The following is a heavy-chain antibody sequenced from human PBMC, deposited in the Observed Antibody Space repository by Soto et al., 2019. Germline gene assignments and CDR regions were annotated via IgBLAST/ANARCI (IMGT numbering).Heavy chain of an antibody. V-gene: IGHV4-31*02. CDR1: GGSISRGGFY. J-gene: IGHJ3*01. CDR2: IFYSGNG. D-gene: IGHD2-21*01. CDR3: ARDQIALNSFDV. Sequence: SETLSLTCIVSGGSISRGGFYWSWIRNLPGKGLEWIGYIFYSGNGYYNPSLKSRATISVDTSKNQFSLNLTSVTAADTAVYYCARDQIALNSFDVWGQGTKVTVS.